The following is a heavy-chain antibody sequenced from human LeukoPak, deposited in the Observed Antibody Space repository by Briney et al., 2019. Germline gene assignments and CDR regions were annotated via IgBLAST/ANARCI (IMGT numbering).Heavy chain of an antibody. CDR1: GGTFSSYA. J-gene: IGHJ5*02. D-gene: IGHD6-13*01. CDR2: IIPIFGTA. V-gene: IGHV1-69*06. CDR3: ARDSEGSSWYNSEPYNWFDP. Sequence: GASVKVSCKASGGTFSSYAISWVRQAPGQGLEWMGGIIPIFGTANYAQKFQGRVTITADKSTSTAYMELSSLRSEDTAVYYCARDSEGSSWYNSEPYNWFDPWGQGTLVTVSS.